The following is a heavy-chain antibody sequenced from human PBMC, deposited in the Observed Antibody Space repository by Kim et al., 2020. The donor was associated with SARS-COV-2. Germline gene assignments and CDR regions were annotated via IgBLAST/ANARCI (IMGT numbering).Heavy chain of an antibody. CDR1: GFTFSDYY. V-gene: IGHV3-11*01. J-gene: IGHJ6*02. CDR3: VRELGSGTYGMDV. D-gene: IGHD3-10*01. Sequence: GGSLRLSCAASGFTFSDYYMSWVRQAPGKGLEWLSYITSTSSSIYYADSVRGRFTISRDNAKSSLFLQMNSLRAEDTAVYYCVRELGSGTYGMDVWGQGTTVTVSS. CDR2: ITSTSSSI.